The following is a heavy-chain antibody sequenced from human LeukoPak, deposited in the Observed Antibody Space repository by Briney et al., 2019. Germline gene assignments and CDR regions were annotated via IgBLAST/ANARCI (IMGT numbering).Heavy chain of an antibody. CDR2: ISGSGGST. Sequence: GGSLRLSCAASGFTFSSYAMSWVRQAPGKGLEWVSLISGSGGSTYYADSVKGRFTISRDNSKNTLYLPMNSLRAEDTAVFYCAKDRDDYVWGSYLGAFDIWGQGTMVTVSS. J-gene: IGHJ3*02. CDR3: AKDRDDYVWGSYLGAFDI. V-gene: IGHV3-23*01. CDR1: GFTFSSYA. D-gene: IGHD3-16*01.